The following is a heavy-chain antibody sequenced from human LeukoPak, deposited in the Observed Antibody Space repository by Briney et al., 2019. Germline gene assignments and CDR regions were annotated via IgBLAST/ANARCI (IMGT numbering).Heavy chain of an antibody. CDR3: ARGGFGSGSYSDY. CDR1: GFTFTSSA. V-gene: IGHV1-58*02. CDR2: IVVGSGNT. Sequence: SVKVSCKASGFTFTSSAMQWVRQARGQRLEWIGWIVVGSGNTNYAQKFQERVTITRDMSTSTAYMELSSLRSEDTAVYYCARGGFGSGSYSDYWGQGTLVTVSS. J-gene: IGHJ4*02. D-gene: IGHD3-10*01.